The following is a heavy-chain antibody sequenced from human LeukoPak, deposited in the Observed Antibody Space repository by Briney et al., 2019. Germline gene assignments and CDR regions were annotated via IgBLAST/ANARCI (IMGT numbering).Heavy chain of an antibody. CDR2: ISSSGSSM. CDR1: GFTFSNYI. V-gene: IGHV3-48*04. J-gene: IGHJ1*01. D-gene: IGHD2-2*01. CDR3: AKDDIVVVPAAQYFQH. Sequence: PGGSLRLSCAASGFTFSNYIMNWVRQAPGKGLEWVLYISSSGSSMYYADSVKGRFTISRDNAKNSLYLQMNGLRAEDTAVYYCAKDDIVVVPAAQYFQHWCQGTLVTVSS.